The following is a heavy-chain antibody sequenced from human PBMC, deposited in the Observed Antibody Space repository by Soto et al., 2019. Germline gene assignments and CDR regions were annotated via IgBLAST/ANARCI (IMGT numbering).Heavy chain of an antibody. J-gene: IGHJ6*03. Sequence: GGSLRLSCAASGFTFSGSAMHWVRQASGKGLEWVGRIRSKANSYATAYAASVKGRFTISRDDSKNTAYLQMNSLKTEDTAVYYCTKVHNYYYYMDVWGKGTTVTVSS. D-gene: IGHD1-1*01. CDR3: TKVHNYYYYMDV. CDR1: GFTFSGSA. CDR2: IRSKANSYAT. V-gene: IGHV3-73*01.